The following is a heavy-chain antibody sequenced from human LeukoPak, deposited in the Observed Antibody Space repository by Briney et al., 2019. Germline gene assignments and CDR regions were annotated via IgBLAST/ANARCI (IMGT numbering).Heavy chain of an antibody. CDR2: INPNSGGT. J-gene: IGHJ4*02. V-gene: IGHV1-2*02. D-gene: IGHD3-3*01. CDR1: GYTFTGYY. CDR3: ARASITIFGVVSPLDY. Sequence: ASVNVSCTASGYTFTGYYMHWVRQAPGQGLEWMGWINPNSGGTNNAQKFQGRVTMTRDTSISTAYMELSGLRSDDTAVYYCARASITIFGVVSPLDYWGQGTLVTVSS.